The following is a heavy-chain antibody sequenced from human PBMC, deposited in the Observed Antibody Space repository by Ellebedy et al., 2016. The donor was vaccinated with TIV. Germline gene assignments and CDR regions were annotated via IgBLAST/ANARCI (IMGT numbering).Heavy chain of an antibody. J-gene: IGHJ4*02. CDR1: GSTISGDG. D-gene: IGHD2-8*01. Sequence: PGGSLRLSCAASGSTISGDGMSWVRQAPGKGLEWVTHINPDGSAEYYVDSVKGRFTISRDNAKRSLFLQMNSLRVDDTAVYYCVTWGQSNGRWGQGSLVTISS. V-gene: IGHV3-7*03. CDR2: INPDGSAE. CDR3: VTWGQSNGR.